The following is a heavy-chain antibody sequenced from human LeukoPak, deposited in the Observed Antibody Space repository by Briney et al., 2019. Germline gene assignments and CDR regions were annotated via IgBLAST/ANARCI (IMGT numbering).Heavy chain of an antibody. CDR3: ARGPRVPAAIYYYYYYMDV. CDR1: GYTFTSYD. Sequence: ASVKVSCKASGYTFTSYDINWVRQATGQGLEWMGWMNPNSGNTGYAQKFQGRVTMTRNTSISTAYMELSSLRSEDTAVYYCARGPRVPAAIYYYYYYMDVWGKGTTVTVSS. CDR2: MNPNSGNT. J-gene: IGHJ6*03. V-gene: IGHV1-8*01. D-gene: IGHD2-2*01.